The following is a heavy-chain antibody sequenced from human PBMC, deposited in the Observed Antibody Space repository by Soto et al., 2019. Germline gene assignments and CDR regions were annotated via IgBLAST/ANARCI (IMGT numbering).Heavy chain of an antibody. CDR3: AAGDYDILTGYHYYYGMDV. D-gene: IGHD3-9*01. J-gene: IGHJ6*02. V-gene: IGHV1-58*02. Sequence: QMQLVQSGPEVKKPGTPVKVSCKASGFTFTSSAMQWVRQARGQRLEWIGWIVVGSGNTNYAQKFQERVTITRDMSTSTAYMELSSLRSEDTAVYYCAAGDYDILTGYHYYYGMDVWGQGTTVTVSS. CDR2: IVVGSGNT. CDR1: GFTFTSSA.